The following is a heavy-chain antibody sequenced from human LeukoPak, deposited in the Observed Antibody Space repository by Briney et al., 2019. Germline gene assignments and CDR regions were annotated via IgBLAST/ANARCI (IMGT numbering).Heavy chain of an antibody. CDR3: ARGGSYCSGGSCYSGYNWFDP. Sequence: GESLKISCKGSGYSFTSYWIGWVRQMPGKGLEWMGIIYPGDSDTRYSPSFQGQVTISADKSISTAYPQWSSLKASDTAMYYCARGGSYCSGGSCYSGYNWFDPWGQGTLVTLSS. CDR2: IYPGDSDT. D-gene: IGHD2-15*01. V-gene: IGHV5-51*01. CDR1: GYSFTSYW. J-gene: IGHJ5*02.